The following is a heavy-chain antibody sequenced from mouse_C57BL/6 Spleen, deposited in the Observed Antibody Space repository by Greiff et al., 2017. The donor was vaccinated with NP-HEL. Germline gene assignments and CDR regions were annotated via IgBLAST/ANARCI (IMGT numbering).Heavy chain of an antibody. J-gene: IGHJ4*01. CDR2: IDPSDSYT. CDR1: GYTFTSYW. CDR3: AGVVAHYYAMDY. Sequence: VQLQQPGAELVRPGTSVKLSCKASGYTFTSYWMHWVKQRPGQGLEWIGVIDPSDSYTNYNQKFKGKATLTVDTSSSTAYMQLSSLTSEDSAVYYCAGVVAHYYAMDYWGQGTSVTVSS. V-gene: IGHV1-59*01. D-gene: IGHD1-1*01.